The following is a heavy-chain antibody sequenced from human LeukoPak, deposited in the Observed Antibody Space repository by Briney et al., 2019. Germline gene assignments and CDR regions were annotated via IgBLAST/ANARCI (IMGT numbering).Heavy chain of an antibody. J-gene: IGHJ6*03. D-gene: IGHD5-12*01. CDR2: IIPIFGTA. CDR3: ARGAATISPQYYYYYYYMDV. CDR1: GGTFSSYA. V-gene: IGHV1-69*06. Sequence: GASVKVSCKASGGTFSSYAISWVRQAPGQGLEWMGGIIPIFGTANYAQKFQGRVTITADKSTSTAYMELSSLRSEDTAVYYCARGAATISPQYYYYYYYMDVWGKGTTVTVSS.